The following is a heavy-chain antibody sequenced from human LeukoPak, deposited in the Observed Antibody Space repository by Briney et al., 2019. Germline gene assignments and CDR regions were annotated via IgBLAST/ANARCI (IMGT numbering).Heavy chain of an antibody. Sequence: PSETLSLTCTVSGGSVSSGSYYWSWIRQPPGKGLEWIGYIYYSGSTNYNPSLKSRVTISVDTSKNQFSLKLSSVTAADTAVYYCARGRLTSHLQTYYYYYGMDVWGQGTTVTVSS. D-gene: IGHD4/OR15-4a*01. CDR2: IYYSGST. J-gene: IGHJ6*02. V-gene: IGHV4-61*01. CDR3: ARGRLTSHLQTYYYYYGMDV. CDR1: GGSVSSGSYY.